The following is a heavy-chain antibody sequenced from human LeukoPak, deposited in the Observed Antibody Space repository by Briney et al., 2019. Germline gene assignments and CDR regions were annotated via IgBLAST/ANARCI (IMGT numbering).Heavy chain of an antibody. CDR1: GFTFSNAW. J-gene: IGHJ6*03. V-gene: IGHV3-15*01. CDR3: TTRAVATIPSAPSYYYYYMDV. Sequence: GGSLRLSCAASGFTFSNAWMSWVRQAPGKGLEWVGHIKSKTGGGTTDYAAPVKGRFTISRDDSKNTLYLQMNSLKTEDTAVYYCTTRAVATIPSAPSYYYYYMDVWGKGTTVTVSS. D-gene: IGHD5-12*01. CDR2: IKSKTGGGTT.